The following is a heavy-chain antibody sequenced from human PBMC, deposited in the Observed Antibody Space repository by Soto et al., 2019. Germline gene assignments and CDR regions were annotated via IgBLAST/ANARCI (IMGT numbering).Heavy chain of an antibody. CDR1: GFSLSTSGVG. V-gene: IGHV2-5*01. CDR2: IYWNDDK. D-gene: IGHD1-26*01. CDR3: AHSLHSRSYRY. Sequence: QITLKESGPTLVTPTQTLTLTCTFSGFSLSTSGVGVGWIRQPPGKALEWLALIYWNDDKRYSASLKSRRTITKYTAKDHGVITITNMDPVHTATYYCAHSLHSRSYRYWCEGALVTVSS. J-gene: IGHJ4*02.